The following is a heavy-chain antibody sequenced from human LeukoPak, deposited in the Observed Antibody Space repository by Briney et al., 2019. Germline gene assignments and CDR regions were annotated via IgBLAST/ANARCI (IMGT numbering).Heavy chain of an antibody. J-gene: IGHJ5*01. CDR1: GFTFSSYG. V-gene: IGHV3-23*01. CDR3: AREVGAVTQIWFDS. Sequence: PGGSLRLSCAASGFTFSSYGMSWVRQAPGKGLEWVSAISGSGGSTYYADSVKGRFTISRDNAKNSLYLQMRSLRVDDSAVYYCAREVGAVTQIWFDSWGPGTLVTVSS. D-gene: IGHD1-26*01. CDR2: ISGSGGST.